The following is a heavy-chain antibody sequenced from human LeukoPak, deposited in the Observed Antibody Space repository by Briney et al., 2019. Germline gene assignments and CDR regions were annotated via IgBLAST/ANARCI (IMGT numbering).Heavy chain of an antibody. CDR1: GYTFTSYD. J-gene: IGHJ5*02. Sequence: GASVKVSCKASGYTFTSYDINWVRQATGQGLEWMGWMNPNSGNTGYAQKFQGRVTMTRNTSISTAYMELSSLRSEDTAVYYCARAPREGYYDILTGYDWFDPWGQGTLVTVSS. D-gene: IGHD3-9*01. V-gene: IGHV1-8*01. CDR3: ARAPREGYYDILTGYDWFDP. CDR2: MNPNSGNT.